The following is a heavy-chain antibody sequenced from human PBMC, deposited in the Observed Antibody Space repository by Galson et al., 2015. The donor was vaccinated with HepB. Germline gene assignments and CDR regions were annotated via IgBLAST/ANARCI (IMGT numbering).Heavy chain of an antibody. CDR1: GFTFSNAW. CDR3: TTVEGRGSVAGFYYYGMDV. V-gene: IGHV3-15*01. D-gene: IGHD6-19*01. Sequence: SLRLSCAASGFTFSNAWMSWVRQAPGKGLEWVGRIKSKTDGGTTDYAAPVKGRFTISRDDSKNTLYLQMNSLKTEDTAVYYCTTVEGRGSVAGFYYYGMDVWGQGTTVTVSS. J-gene: IGHJ6*02. CDR2: IKSKTDGGTT.